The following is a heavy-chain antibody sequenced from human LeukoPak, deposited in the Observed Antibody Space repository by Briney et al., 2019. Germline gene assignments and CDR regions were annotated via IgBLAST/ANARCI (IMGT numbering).Heavy chain of an antibody. CDR3: AREYSSSSIYYYYYMDV. J-gene: IGHJ6*03. CDR1: GGSISSGSYY. V-gene: IGHV4-61*02. Sequence: SETLSLPCTVSGGSISSGSYYWSWIRQPAGKGLEWIGRIYTSGSTNYNPSLKSRVTISVDTSKNQFSLKLSSVTAADTAVYYCAREYSSSSIYYYYYMDVWGKGTTVTVSS. CDR2: IYTSGST. D-gene: IGHD6-6*01.